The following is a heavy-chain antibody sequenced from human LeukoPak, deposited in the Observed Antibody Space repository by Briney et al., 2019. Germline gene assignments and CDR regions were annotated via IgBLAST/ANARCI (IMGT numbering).Heavy chain of an antibody. Sequence: PGGSLRLSCAASGFTFSSYWMHWVRQAPGKGLVWVSRINSDGSSTSYADPVKGRFTISRDNAKNTLYLQMNSLRAEDTAVYYCARGKIYYYYYMDVWGKGTTVTVSS. CDR2: INSDGSST. CDR3: ARGKIYYYYYMDV. V-gene: IGHV3-74*01. CDR1: GFTFSSYW. J-gene: IGHJ6*03.